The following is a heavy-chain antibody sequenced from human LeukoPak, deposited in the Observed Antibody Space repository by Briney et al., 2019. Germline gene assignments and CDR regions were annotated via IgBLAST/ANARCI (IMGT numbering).Heavy chain of an antibody. CDR3: ARWGYGFAFEY. Sequence: SETLSLTCTVSGVSISDYYWSWIRQPPGKGLEWIGYMFNSGTTKYNPSLKSRVTILVEMPKNQFSLKLNSVTAADTAMYYCARWGYGFAFEYWGQGTLGTVSS. CDR2: MFNSGTT. D-gene: IGHD3/OR15-3a*01. V-gene: IGHV4-59*01. CDR1: GVSISDYY. J-gene: IGHJ4*02.